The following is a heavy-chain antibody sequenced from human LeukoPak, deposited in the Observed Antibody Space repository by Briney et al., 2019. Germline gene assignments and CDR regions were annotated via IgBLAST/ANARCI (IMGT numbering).Heavy chain of an antibody. J-gene: IGHJ4*02. Sequence: PGGTLRLSCAASALSFSSSYMRWVRQAPGKGLEWVSHISGSGGGTYYAASVKGRFTIARDNSKNTLYLQMNSLRAEDTAVYYCAKSGLNRFDYWGQGTLVTVSS. V-gene: IGHV3-23*01. CDR2: ISGSGGGT. CDR1: ALSFSSSY. D-gene: IGHD2-15*01. CDR3: AKSGLNRFDY.